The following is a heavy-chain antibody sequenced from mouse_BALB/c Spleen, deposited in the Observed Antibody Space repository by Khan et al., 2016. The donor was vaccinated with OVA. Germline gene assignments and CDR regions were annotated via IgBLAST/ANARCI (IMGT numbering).Heavy chain of an antibody. J-gene: IGHJ3*01. CDR3: ARGYFGNYEFVF. CDR2: IFPGTGTT. V-gene: IGHV1S132*01. Sequence: VQLQESGAELVKPGASVKLSCKTSGYIFTSYWIQWVEQRPGQGLVWIGQIFPGTGTTYYNENFKDKATLTVETSSSTAYMHLSSLTSEDAAVDVCARGYFGNYEFVFWGQGTLVTVSP. D-gene: IGHD2-1*01. CDR1: GYIFTSYW.